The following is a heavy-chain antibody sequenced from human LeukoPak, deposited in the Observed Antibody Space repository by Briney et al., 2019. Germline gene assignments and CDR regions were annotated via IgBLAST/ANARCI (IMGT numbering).Heavy chain of an antibody. J-gene: IGHJ4*02. CDR3: ARQNPAVGGQGLDY. V-gene: IGHV4-59*08. Sequence: SETLSLTCTVSGGFISGHYWSWIRQPPGKGLEWIGYIFYTGSTDYNPSLRSRITMSVDTSKNQFSLRLTSVTAADMAVYYCARQNPAVGGQGLDYWGQGILVTVFS. CDR1: GGFISGHY. CDR2: IFYTGST. D-gene: IGHD6-13*01.